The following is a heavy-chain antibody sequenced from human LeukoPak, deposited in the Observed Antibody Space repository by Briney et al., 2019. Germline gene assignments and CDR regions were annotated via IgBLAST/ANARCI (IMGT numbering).Heavy chain of an antibody. Sequence: GKSLKNSCKVSGYSFPSYWITWVRQMPGKGLEWMGRIAPSDSHTNYSPSFEGHVTISVDKSISTAYLQWSSLKASDTAMYYCARQPPGVYDTTQNWFDPWGQGTLVTVSS. CDR2: IAPSDSHT. V-gene: IGHV5-10-1*01. D-gene: IGHD3-22*01. CDR1: GYSFPSYW. J-gene: IGHJ5*02. CDR3: ARQPPGVYDTTQNWFDP.